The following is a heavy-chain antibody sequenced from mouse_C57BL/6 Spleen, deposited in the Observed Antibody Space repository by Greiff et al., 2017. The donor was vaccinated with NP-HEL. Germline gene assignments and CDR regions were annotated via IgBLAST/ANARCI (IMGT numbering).Heavy chain of an antibody. V-gene: IGHV5-4*01. D-gene: IGHD3-2*02. CDR2: ISDGGSYT. J-gene: IGHJ3*01. CDR1: GFTFSSYA. CDR3: ARGEAQATFAY. Sequence: DVHLVESGGGLVKPGGSLKLSYAASGFTFSSYAMSWVRQTPEKRLEWVATISDGGSYTYYPDNVKGRFTISRDNAKNNLYLQMSHLKSEDTAMYYCARGEAQATFAYWGQGTLVTVSA.